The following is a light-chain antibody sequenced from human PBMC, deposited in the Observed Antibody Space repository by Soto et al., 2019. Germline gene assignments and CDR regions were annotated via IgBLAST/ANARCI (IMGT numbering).Light chain of an antibody. CDR3: QQYNSYWT. Sequence: TQSPCSLSLSPGERATLTCRASQSVSNSYVAWHQQKPGQAPRLLIDGACSRATGIPDRCSGSGAGTVFTLTISSLQQDFFATYYRQQYNSYWTFGQGTKVDIK. CDR1: QSVSNSY. V-gene: IGKV3-20*01. CDR2: GAC. J-gene: IGKJ1*01.